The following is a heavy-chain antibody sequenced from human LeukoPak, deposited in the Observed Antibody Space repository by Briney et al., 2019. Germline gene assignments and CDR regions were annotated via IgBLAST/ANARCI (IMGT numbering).Heavy chain of an antibody. CDR2: ISSSSSYI. D-gene: IGHD3-16*01. J-gene: IGHJ4*02. V-gene: IGHV3-21*01. Sequence: GGSLRLSCAASGFTFSSYSMNWVRQAPGKGLEWVSSISSSSSYIYYADSVKGRFTISRDNAKNSLYLQMNSLRAEDTAVYYWARGGGRGGGGVFDYWGQGTLVTVSS. CDR1: GFTFSSYS. CDR3: ARGGGRGGGGVFDY.